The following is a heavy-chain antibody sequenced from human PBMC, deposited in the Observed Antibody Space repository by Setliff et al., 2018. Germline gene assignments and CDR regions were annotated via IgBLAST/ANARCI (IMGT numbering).Heavy chain of an antibody. CDR3: ARTSTYVLGSGSYWDRWFDP. Sequence: SETLSLTCTVSGDSLSGDNYFWSWIRQLPGKGLQWVGYIYYTGKTYYNPSLKSRLEMSVDTSKREFAPRLSSVTAADTAVYYCARTSTYVLGSGSYWDRWFDPWSQGTLVTVSS. J-gene: IGHJ5*02. V-gene: IGHV4-30-4*02. CDR1: GDSLSGDNYF. CDR2: IYYTGKT. D-gene: IGHD3-10*01.